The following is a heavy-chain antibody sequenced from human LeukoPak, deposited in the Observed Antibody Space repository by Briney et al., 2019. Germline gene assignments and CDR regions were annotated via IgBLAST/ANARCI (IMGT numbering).Heavy chain of an antibody. Sequence: GGSLRLSCAASGFTFSNYGMHWVRQAPGKGLEWVALISYDGSEKYYADSVKGRFTISRDKSKNTLFLQMNSLRAEDTAVYYCARRDYYCGLDIWGQGTTVTVSS. J-gene: IGHJ6*02. V-gene: IGHV3-33*05. CDR3: ARRDYYCGLDI. CDR1: GFTFSNYG. CDR2: ISYDGSEK. D-gene: IGHD5-24*01.